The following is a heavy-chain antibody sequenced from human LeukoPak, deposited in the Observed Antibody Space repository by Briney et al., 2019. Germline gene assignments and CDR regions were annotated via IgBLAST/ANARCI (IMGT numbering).Heavy chain of an antibody. CDR2: IYSGVNT. CDR3: ARGGAANWGSLPDY. CDR1: GFTLSNKY. J-gene: IGHJ4*02. V-gene: IGHV3-53*01. D-gene: IGHD7-27*01. Sequence: GRSLRLSCAASGFTLSNKYMNWVRQAPGKGREWVSVIYSGVNTYYADSVKGRFTISRDNSKNTLYLQMNSLRAEDTAVYYCARGGAANWGSLPDYWGQGTLVTVSS.